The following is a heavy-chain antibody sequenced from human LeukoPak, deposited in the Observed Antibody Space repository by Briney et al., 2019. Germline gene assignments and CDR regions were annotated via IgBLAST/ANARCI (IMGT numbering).Heavy chain of an antibody. J-gene: IGHJ3*02. CDR3: ARHIHYYGSGSYSFAFDI. V-gene: IGHV4-59*08. Sequence: SETLSLTCTVSGGSISGFYWSWVRQPPGKGLDCIAYIYSSGGTTYNPSLKSRVTISVDTSKNQFSLKLSSVTAADTAVYYCARHIHYYGSGSYSFAFDIWGQGTMVTVSS. D-gene: IGHD3-10*01. CDR2: IYSSGGT. CDR1: GGSISGFY.